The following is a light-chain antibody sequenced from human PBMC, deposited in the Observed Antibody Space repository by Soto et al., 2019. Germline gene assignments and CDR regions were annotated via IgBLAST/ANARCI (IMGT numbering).Light chain of an antibody. CDR1: QSVTTS. Sequence: EIVLTQSPDTLSLSPGERATLSCRASQSVTTSLAWYQQKTGQPPXLFISGASRRATGIPDRFSGSGSETDFTLTINRLEPEDFALYYGQHYHSGHRIAFGQGTRLEIK. CDR3: QHYHSGHRIA. CDR2: GAS. V-gene: IGKV3-20*01. J-gene: IGKJ5*01.